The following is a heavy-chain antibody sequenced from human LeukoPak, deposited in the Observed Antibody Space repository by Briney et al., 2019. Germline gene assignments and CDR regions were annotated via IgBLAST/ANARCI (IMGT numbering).Heavy chain of an antibody. CDR1: AYSISDGFV. V-gene: IGHV4-38-2*02. Sequence: SETLSLTCTVSAYSISDGFVWGWIRQAPGKGLEWIGSIYHSGTSYYNPSLKSRISMSVDTSKNQFSLNLSSVTAADTAVYYCTRLSHVAGAPKVSWFDPWGQGTLVTISS. D-gene: IGHD3-10*02. J-gene: IGHJ5*02. CDR3: TRLSHVAGAPKVSWFDP. CDR2: IYHSGTS.